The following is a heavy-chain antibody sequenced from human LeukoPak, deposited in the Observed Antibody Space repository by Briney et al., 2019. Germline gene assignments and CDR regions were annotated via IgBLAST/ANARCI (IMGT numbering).Heavy chain of an antibody. Sequence: GGSLRLSCAASGFTFSSYSMNWVRQAPGKGLEWVAVIWYDGSNKYYADSVKGRFTISRDNAKNSLYLQMNSLRAEDTAVYYCARDPGYAFDIWGQGTMVTVSS. CDR3: ARDPGYAFDI. CDR1: GFTFSSYS. V-gene: IGHV3-33*08. J-gene: IGHJ3*02. CDR2: IWYDGSNK.